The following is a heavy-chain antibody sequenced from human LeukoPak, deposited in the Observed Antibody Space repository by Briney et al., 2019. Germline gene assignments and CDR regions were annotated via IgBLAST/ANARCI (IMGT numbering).Heavy chain of an antibody. CDR2: IYPADSDT. D-gene: IGHD2-15*01. J-gene: IGHJ4*02. Sequence: GESLKISCKTSGYSFSSYWIGWVRQMPGKGLEYMGIIYPADSDTRYSPSFQGQVTISADESISTAYLQWSRLKASDTAMYYCATSTSGYCSNDSCLFDYWGQGTLVTVSS. CDR3: ATSTSGYCSNDSCLFDY. V-gene: IGHV5-51*01. CDR1: GYSFSSYW.